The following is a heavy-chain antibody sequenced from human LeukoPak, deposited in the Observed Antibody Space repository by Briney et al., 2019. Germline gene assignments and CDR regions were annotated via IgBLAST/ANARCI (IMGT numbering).Heavy chain of an antibody. Sequence: PGGSLRLSCAASGFTVSSNYMSWVRQAPGKRLEWVSVIYSGSSTYYADSMKGRFTISTDNSKNTLYLQMNSLRAEDTAMYYCARCISDAFDIWGQGTMVTVSS. CDR1: GFTVSSNY. D-gene: IGHD2-8*01. CDR2: IYSGSST. J-gene: IGHJ3*02. V-gene: IGHV3-53*01. CDR3: ARCISDAFDI.